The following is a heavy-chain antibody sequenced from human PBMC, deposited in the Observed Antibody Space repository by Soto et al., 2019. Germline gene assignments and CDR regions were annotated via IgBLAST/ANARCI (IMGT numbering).Heavy chain of an antibody. J-gene: IGHJ4*02. D-gene: IGHD3-16*01. V-gene: IGHV1-18*01. Sequence: EASVKVSCKASGYTFTSYGISWVRQAPGQGLEWMGWISAYNGNTNYAQKLQGRVTMTTDTSTSTAYMELRSLRSDDTAVYYCARDGYYDYVWGSYTSDYWGQGTLVTVSS. CDR1: GYTFTSYG. CDR3: ARDGYYDYVWGSYTSDY. CDR2: ISAYNGNT.